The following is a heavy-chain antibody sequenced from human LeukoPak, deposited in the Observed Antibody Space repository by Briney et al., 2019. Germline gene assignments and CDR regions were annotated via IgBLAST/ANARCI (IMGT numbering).Heavy chain of an antibody. CDR1: GSTFTSYY. D-gene: IGHD3-10*01. Sequence: GASVKVSCKTSGSTFTSYYISWVRQAPGQGLEWMGWINPNSGGTNYAQKFQGRVTMTRDTSISTAYMELSRLRSDDTAAYYCAREFLLWFGDRPSNWFDPWGQGTLVTVSS. V-gene: IGHV1-2*02. CDR3: AREFLLWFGDRPSNWFDP. CDR2: INPNSGGT. J-gene: IGHJ5*02.